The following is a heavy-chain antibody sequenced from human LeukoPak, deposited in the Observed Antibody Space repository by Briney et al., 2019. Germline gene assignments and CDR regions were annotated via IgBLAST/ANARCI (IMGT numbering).Heavy chain of an antibody. CDR1: GFTFSSYA. CDR3: ARDIGNYYDSSGYVI. Sequence: PGGSLRLSCAASGFTFSSYAMHWVRQAPGKGLEWVAVISYDGSNKYYADSVKGRFTISRDNSKNTLYLQMNSLRAEDTAVYYCARDIGNYYDSSGYVIWGQGTLVTVSS. J-gene: IGHJ4*02. D-gene: IGHD3-22*01. CDR2: ISYDGSNK. V-gene: IGHV3-30-3*01.